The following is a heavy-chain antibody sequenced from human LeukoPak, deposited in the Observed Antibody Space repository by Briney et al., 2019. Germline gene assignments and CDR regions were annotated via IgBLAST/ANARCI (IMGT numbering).Heavy chain of an antibody. CDR1: GYTFTSYY. Sequence: ASVKVSCKASGYTFTSYYMHWVRQAPGQGLEWMGLINPTGGSTGYAQKFQGRVTMTRDMSTSTVYMELSSLRSEDTAVYYCAXVXSVGYYDSSGYSDYWGQGTLVTVSS. D-gene: IGHD3-22*01. V-gene: IGHV1-46*01. CDR2: INPTGGST. J-gene: IGHJ4*02. CDR3: AXVXSVGYYDSSGYSDY.